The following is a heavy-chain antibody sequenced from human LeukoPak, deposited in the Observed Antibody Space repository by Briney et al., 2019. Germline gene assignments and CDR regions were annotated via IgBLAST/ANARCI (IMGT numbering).Heavy chain of an antibody. CDR2: INPNSGGT. J-gene: IGHJ4*02. CDR1: GYTFTGYY. CDR3: ARSPLDYIKNLDS. D-gene: IGHD4-11*01. V-gene: IGHV1-2*02. Sequence: GASVKVSCKASGYTFTGYYMHWVRQAPGQGLEWMGWINPNSGGTNYAQKFQGRVTMTRDTSISTAYMELSRLRSDDTAVYYCARSPLDYIKNLDSWGQGTLVTVSS.